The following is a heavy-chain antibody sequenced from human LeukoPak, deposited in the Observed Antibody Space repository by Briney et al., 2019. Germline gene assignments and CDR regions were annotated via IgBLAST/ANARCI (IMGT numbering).Heavy chain of an antibody. CDR3: AQKGGADN. D-gene: IGHD2-15*01. CDR1: GFTFSSYG. Sequence: PGGSLRLSCAASGFTFSSYGMHWVRQAPGKGLEWVAVISYDGSNKYYADSVKGRFTISRDNSKNTLYLQMNSLRAEDTAVYYCAQKGGADNWGQGTLVTVSS. V-gene: IGHV3-30*18. CDR2: ISYDGSNK. J-gene: IGHJ4*02.